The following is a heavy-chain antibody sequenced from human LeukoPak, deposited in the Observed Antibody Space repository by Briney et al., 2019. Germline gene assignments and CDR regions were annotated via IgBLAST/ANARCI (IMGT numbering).Heavy chain of an antibody. CDR2: IYTSGST. D-gene: IGHD3-9*01. Sequence: SETLSLTCTVSGGSISSYYWSWVRQPAGKGLEWIGRIYTSGSTNYNPSLKSRVTMSVDTSKNQFSLKLSSVTAADTAVYYCARDFTYYDILTGYYRSYYFDYWGQGTLVTVSS. V-gene: IGHV4-4*07. CDR1: GGSISSYY. CDR3: ARDFTYYDILTGYYRSYYFDY. J-gene: IGHJ4*02.